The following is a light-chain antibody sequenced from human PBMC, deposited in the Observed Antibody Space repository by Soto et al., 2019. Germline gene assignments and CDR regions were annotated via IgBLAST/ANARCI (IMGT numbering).Light chain of an antibody. V-gene: IGLV2-14*01. CDR2: EVS. J-gene: IGLJ1*01. Sequence: QSVLTNPASVSGSPGQSHTISCPGTRIDIVPYNYVFCYQQHPGNTPKLIIYEVSYRPSGISNRFSGSKSGNTASLTISGLQAEDEADYYCSSYTSSTRYVVGTWTKVTVL. CDR1: RIDIVPYNY. CDR3: SSYTSSTRYV.